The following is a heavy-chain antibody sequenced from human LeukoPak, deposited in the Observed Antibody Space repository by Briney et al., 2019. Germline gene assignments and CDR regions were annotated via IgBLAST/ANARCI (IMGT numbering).Heavy chain of an antibody. CDR2: IYYSGST. J-gene: IGHJ3*02. D-gene: IGHD2-2*01. CDR3: AGPVVPAAEDAFDI. CDR1: GGSISSGDYY. Sequence: PSETLSLTCTVSGGSISSGDYYWSWIRQPPGKGLEWIGYIYYSGSTYYNPSLKSRVTISVDTSKNQFSLKLSSVTAADTAVYYCAGPVVPAAEDAFDIWGQGTMVTVSS. V-gene: IGHV4-30-4*08.